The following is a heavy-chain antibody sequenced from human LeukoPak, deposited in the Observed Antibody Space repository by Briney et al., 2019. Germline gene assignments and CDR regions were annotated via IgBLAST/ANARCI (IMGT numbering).Heavy chain of an antibody. J-gene: IGHJ3*02. D-gene: IGHD1-14*01. Sequence: GESLKISCXGSGYRFTSYWIGWVRQVPGKGLEWMGIIYPGDSDTRYSPSFQGQVTIPADKSISTAYLQWSSLKASDTAMYYCARNPITGAFDIWGQGTMVTVSS. CDR2: IYPGDSDT. V-gene: IGHV5-51*01. CDR1: GYRFTSYW. CDR3: ARNPITGAFDI.